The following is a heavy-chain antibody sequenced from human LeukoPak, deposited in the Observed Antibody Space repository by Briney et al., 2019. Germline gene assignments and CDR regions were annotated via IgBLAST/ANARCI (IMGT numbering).Heavy chain of an antibody. CDR3: ARLRYWTPGTAFDY. CDR2: ITSSSSAI. Sequence: GGSLRLSCAASGLTLSSYTMNWVRQAPGKGLEWVSYITSSSSAIYYAGSVKGRFTLSRDNAKNSLYLQMNSLRAEDTAVYYCARLRYWTPGTAFDYWGQGTLVTVSS. CDR1: GLTLSSYT. V-gene: IGHV3-48*01. J-gene: IGHJ4*02. D-gene: IGHD1-1*01.